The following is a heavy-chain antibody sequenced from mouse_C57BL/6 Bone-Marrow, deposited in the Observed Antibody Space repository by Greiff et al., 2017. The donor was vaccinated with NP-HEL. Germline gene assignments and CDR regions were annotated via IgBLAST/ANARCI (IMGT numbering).Heavy chain of an antibody. CDR1: GYTFTDYY. CDR3: ARATYYYYGGDMDL. Sequence: EVQLQQSGPELVKPGASVKISCKASGYTFTDYYMNWVKQSHGKSLEWIGDINPNNGGNSYNQKFKGKATLTVDKSSSTAYMELRSLTSEDSAVYYYARATYYYYGGDMDLWGQGTSVTVTA. V-gene: IGHV1-26*01. D-gene: IGHD1-1*01. J-gene: IGHJ4*01. CDR2: INPNNGGN.